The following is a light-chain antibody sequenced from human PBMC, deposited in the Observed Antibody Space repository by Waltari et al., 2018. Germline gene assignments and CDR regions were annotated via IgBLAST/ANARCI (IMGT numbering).Light chain of an antibody. CDR2: GAS. V-gene: IGKV3-15*01. J-gene: IGKJ1*01. CDR3: QQYNDWPPT. CDR1: QTVSSN. Sequence: EIVMTQSPGTLSVSPGERVTLSCRASQTVSSNLAWYQQKPGQAPRLLISGASTSATGIPARFSGSGSGTEFTLTISSLQSEDSAIFYCQQYNDWPPTFGQGTKVEIK.